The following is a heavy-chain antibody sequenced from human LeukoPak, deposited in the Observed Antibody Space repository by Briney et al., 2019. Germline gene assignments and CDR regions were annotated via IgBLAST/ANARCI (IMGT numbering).Heavy chain of an antibody. D-gene: IGHD5-18*01. J-gene: IGHJ4*02. CDR3: ASKAIDSYGYY. Sequence: ASVTVSCKAPGGVFTDYSISWVRQAPGQGLEWMGRIIPILNQANYAQKFQGRVTITADASTSTAYMELSSLRSEDTAVYYCASKAIDSYGYYWGQGTLVTVSS. V-gene: IGHV1-69*11. CDR2: IIPILNQA. CDR1: GGVFTDYS.